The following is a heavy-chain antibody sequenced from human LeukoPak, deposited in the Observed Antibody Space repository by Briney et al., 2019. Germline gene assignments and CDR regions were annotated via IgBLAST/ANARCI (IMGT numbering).Heavy chain of an antibody. CDR1: GLTISGNG. V-gene: IGHV3-33*01. Sequence: GGSLRLSCAVSGLTISGNGMHWVGQAPGKGVEGVALICYDGSKKYYADSVKGRFTISRDNSKTTLYLQMNSLRAEDTAVYYCARDQGTLSITVPGFLDYWGQGTLVTVSS. CDR3: ARDQGTLSITVPGFLDY. CDR2: ICYDGSKK. J-gene: IGHJ4*02. D-gene: IGHD2-2*01.